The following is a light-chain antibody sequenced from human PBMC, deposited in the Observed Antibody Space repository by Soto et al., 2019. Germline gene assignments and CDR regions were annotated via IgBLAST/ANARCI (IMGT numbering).Light chain of an antibody. Sequence: DIKITQSPSSLSASVGDRVTITCRASQSISSYLNWYQQKPGKAPKLLIYAASSLQSGVPSRFSGSGSGTDFTLTISSLQPEDIATYYCQESYSTPFGQGTKAAIK. V-gene: IGKV1-39*01. J-gene: IGKJ1*01. CDR1: QSISSY. CDR3: QESYSTP. CDR2: AAS.